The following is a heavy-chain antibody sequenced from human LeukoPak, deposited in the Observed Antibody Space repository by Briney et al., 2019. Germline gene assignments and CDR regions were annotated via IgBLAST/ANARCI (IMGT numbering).Heavy chain of an antibody. CDR3: ARVVWFGELGPFDY. Sequence: GGSLRLSCAASGFTFSSYWMSWVRQAPGKGLEWVANIKQDGSEKYYVDSVKGRFTISRDNAKNSLYLQMNSLRAEDTAVYYCARVVWFGELGPFDYWGQGTLVTVSS. J-gene: IGHJ4*02. V-gene: IGHV3-7*01. D-gene: IGHD3-10*01. CDR1: GFTFSSYW. CDR2: IKQDGSEK.